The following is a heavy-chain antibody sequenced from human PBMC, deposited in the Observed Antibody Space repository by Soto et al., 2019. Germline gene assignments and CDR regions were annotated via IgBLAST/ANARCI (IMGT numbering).Heavy chain of an antibody. V-gene: IGHV4-34*01. CDR1: GGSFSGYY. J-gene: IGHJ4*02. CDR2: INHSGST. Sequence: PSETLSLTCAVYGGSFSGYYWSWIRQPPGKGLEWIGEINHSGSTNYNPSLKSRVAISVDTSKNQFSLKLSSVTAADTAVYYCARGSPAYCGGDCYSPFPLNFDYWGQGTLVTVSS. D-gene: IGHD2-21*02. CDR3: ARGSPAYCGGDCYSPFPLNFDY.